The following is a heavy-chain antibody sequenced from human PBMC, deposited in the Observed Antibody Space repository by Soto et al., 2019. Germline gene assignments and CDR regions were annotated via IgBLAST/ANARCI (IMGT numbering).Heavy chain of an antibody. CDR3: ARDFKHDHLYSSSWADY. V-gene: IGHV1-18*01. CDR1: GYTFTSYG. CDR2: ISAYNGNT. Sequence: ASVKVSCKASGYTFTSYGISWVRQAPGQGLEWMGWISAYNGNTNYAQKLQGRVTMTTDTSTSTAYMELRSLRSDDTAVYYCARDFKHDHLYSSSWADYWGQGTLVTVSS. D-gene: IGHD6-13*01. J-gene: IGHJ4*02.